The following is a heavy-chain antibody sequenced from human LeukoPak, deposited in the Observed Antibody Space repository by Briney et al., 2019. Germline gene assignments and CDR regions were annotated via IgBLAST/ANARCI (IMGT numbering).Heavy chain of an antibody. CDR2: IKPKADGGTT. Sequence: PGGSLRLSCAASGFTFHYAWMTWVRQGPGKGLEWVGRIKPKADGGTTDYAAPVKGRFTISSDDSKNTFFVQMNNLKTEDTAVYFCTTGSTVFDSWGQGTLVTVSS. D-gene: IGHD6-6*01. CDR1: GFTFHYAW. V-gene: IGHV3-15*01. CDR3: TTGSTVFDS. J-gene: IGHJ4*02.